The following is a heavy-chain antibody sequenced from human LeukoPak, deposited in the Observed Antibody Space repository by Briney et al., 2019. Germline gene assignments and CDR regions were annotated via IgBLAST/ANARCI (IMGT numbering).Heavy chain of an antibody. CDR2: ISYDGSNK. V-gene: IGHV3-30-3*01. CDR3: ASGFWSGTVPLDY. J-gene: IGHJ4*02. D-gene: IGHD3-3*01. CDR1: GFTFSSYA. Sequence: PGGSLRLSCAASGFTFSSYAMHWVRQAPGKGLEWVAVISYDGSNKYYADSVKGRFTISRDNSKNTLYLQMNSLRAEDTAVYYCASGFWSGTVPLDYWGQGTLVTVPS.